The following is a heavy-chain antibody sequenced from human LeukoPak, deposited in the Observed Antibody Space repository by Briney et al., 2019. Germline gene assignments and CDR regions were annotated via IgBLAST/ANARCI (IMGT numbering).Heavy chain of an antibody. D-gene: IGHD6-19*01. V-gene: IGHV3-15*07. J-gene: IGHJ4*02. Sequence: GGSLRLSYVASGFTFSNAWMNWVRQAPGKGLEWVGRIKSKTDGGTTDYAAPVKGRFTISRDDSKNTLYLQMNSLKTEDTAVYYCTYSSGWYGYFDYWGQGTLVTVSS. CDR3: TYSSGWYGYFDY. CDR2: IKSKTDGGTT. CDR1: GFTFSNAW.